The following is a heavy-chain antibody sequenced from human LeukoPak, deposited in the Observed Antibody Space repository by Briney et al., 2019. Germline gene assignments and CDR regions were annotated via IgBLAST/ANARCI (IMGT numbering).Heavy chain of an antibody. J-gene: IGHJ4*02. CDR2: ISSSGSTI. CDR1: GFTFSSYE. D-gene: IGHD3-10*01. Sequence: GGSLRLSCAASGFTFSSYEMNWVRQAPGKGLEWVSYISSSGSTIYYADSVKGRFTISRDNAKNSLYLQMNSLRAEDTAVYYCARAFFYGSGSYSVSYFDYGGQGTLVTVSS. V-gene: IGHV3-48*03. CDR3: ARAFFYGSGSYSVSYFDY.